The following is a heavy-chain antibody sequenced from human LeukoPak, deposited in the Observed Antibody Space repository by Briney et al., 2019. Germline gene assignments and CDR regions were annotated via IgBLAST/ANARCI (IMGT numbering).Heavy chain of an antibody. V-gene: IGHV4-39*01. CDR1: DGSISSSSYY. CDR2: IYYNGNT. D-gene: IGHD3-10*01. J-gene: IGHJ3*02. Sequence: KPSETLSLACTVSDGSISSSSYYWARIRQPPGKGLEWIGNIYYNGNTYYNPSLKSRITISVERSKNQFSVKLTSVTAADTAVFYCARRSMVRGVFQAFDMWVQGTMVTVSS. CDR3: ARRSMVRGVFQAFDM.